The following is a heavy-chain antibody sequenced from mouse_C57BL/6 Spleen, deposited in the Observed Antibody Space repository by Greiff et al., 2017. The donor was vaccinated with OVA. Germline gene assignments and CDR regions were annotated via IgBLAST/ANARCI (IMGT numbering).Heavy chain of an antibody. J-gene: IGHJ1*03. V-gene: IGHV5-17*01. Sequence: EVKVVESGGGLVKPGGSLKLSCAASGFTFSDYGMHWVRQAPEKGLEWVAYISSGSSTIYYADTVKGRFTISRDNAKNTLFLQMTSLRSEDTAMYYCARKETGTLGYFDVWGTGTTVTVSS. CDR3: ARKETGTLGYFDV. CDR2: ISSGSSTI. CDR1: GFTFSDYG. D-gene: IGHD4-1*01.